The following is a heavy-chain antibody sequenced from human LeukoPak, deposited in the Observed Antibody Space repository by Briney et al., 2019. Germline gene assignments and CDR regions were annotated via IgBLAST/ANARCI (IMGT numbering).Heavy chain of an antibody. D-gene: IGHD3-22*01. CDR1: GGSFSGYY. CDR3: ARGGWVGYYDSSGSAPLSNLPIDY. J-gene: IGHJ4*02. Sequence: SETLSLTCAVYGGSFSGYYWSWIRQPPGKGLEWIGEINHSGSTNYNPSLKSRVTISVDTSKNQFSLKLSSVTAADTAVYYCARGGWVGYYDSSGSAPLSNLPIDYWGQGTLVTVSS. V-gene: IGHV4-34*01. CDR2: INHSGST.